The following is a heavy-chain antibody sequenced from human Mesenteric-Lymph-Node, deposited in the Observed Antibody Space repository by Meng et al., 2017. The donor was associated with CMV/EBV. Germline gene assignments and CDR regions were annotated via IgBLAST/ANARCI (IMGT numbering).Heavy chain of an antibody. V-gene: IGHV4-34*01. CDR3: ARHQRWLKSEGGFNY. CDR2: INHSGST. J-gene: IGHJ4*02. D-gene: IGHD4-23*01. CDR1: GGSFSGYY. Sequence: VQLQPWCAGLLKPSETLSLTCAVYGGSFSGYYWSWIRQPPGKGLEWIGEINHSGSTNYTPSLKSRVTISVDTSKNQFSLKLSSVTAADTAVYYCARHQRWLKSEGGFNYWGQGTLVTVFS.